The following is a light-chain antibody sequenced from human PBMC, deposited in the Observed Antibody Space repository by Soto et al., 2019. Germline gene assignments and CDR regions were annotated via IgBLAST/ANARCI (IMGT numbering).Light chain of an antibody. J-gene: IGLJ2*01. Sequence: QSVLTQPASVSGSPGLSITISCTGTSSDVGGYNYVSWYQQHPGKAPKLMIYDVSNRPSGVSSRFSGSKSGNTASLTISGLQAEDEADYFCSSYTSSSTPVVFGGGTKLTVL. CDR2: DVS. V-gene: IGLV2-14*01. CDR3: SSYTSSSTPVV. CDR1: SSDVGGYNY.